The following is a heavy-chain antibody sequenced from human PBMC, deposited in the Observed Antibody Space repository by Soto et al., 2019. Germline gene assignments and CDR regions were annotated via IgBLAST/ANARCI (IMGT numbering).Heavy chain of an antibody. D-gene: IGHD7-27*01. V-gene: IGHV1-46*01. CDR1: GYTFSDYN. CDR3: AKGRSLTVLAYYYHGWDV. Sequence: QEQLVQSGAEVKKPGASVVISCKTSGYTFSDYNIFWVRQAPGQGLEFVGVINPSGGGAGYARSFQGRVTMARDTSTRTVYMELSSLKSEDTAVYYCAKGRSLTVLAYYYHGWDVWGQGTTVTVSS. CDR2: INPSGGGA. J-gene: IGHJ6*02.